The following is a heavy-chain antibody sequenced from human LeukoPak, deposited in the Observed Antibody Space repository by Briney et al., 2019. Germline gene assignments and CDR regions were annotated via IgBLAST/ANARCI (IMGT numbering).Heavy chain of an antibody. CDR1: GFTFSSYA. CDR2: ISGDGGDT. Sequence: GSLRLSCAASGFTFSSYAMNWVRQAPGKGLEWVSTISGDGGDTHYADSVRGRFTISRANSKNTPFMQMNSLRAEDTAVYYCGKSGSRGWDYFEYWGQGTLVTASS. J-gene: IGHJ4*02. V-gene: IGHV3-23*01. CDR3: GKSGSRGWDYFEY. D-gene: IGHD6-19*01.